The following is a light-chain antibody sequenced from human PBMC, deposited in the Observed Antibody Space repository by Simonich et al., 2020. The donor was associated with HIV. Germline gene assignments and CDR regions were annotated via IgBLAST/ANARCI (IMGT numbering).Light chain of an antibody. CDR2: WAS. J-gene: IGKJ2*01. CDR3: QQYYDTPYT. CDR1: QSFLYSSNNKNY. V-gene: IGKV4-1*01. Sequence: DIVMTQSPDSLAVSLGARATISCKSSQSFLYSSNNKNYLACDQQISGQPPKLLIYWASTRESGVSDRFSGSGSGTDFTLTISSLQAEDVAVYDCQQYYDTPYTFGQGTKLEIK.